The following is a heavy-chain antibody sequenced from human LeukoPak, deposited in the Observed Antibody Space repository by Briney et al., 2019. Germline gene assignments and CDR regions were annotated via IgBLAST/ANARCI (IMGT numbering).Heavy chain of an antibody. CDR1: GGSISSSSYY. J-gene: IGHJ5*02. D-gene: IGHD3-10*01. CDR2: IYYSGST. Sequence: SETPSLTCTVSGGSISSSSYYWGWIRQPPGKGLEWIGSIYYSGSTYYNPSLKSRVTISADTSKNQFSLKLSSVTAADTAVYYCARGRSGRDWFDPWGQGTLVTVSS. V-gene: IGHV4-39*01. CDR3: ARGRSGRDWFDP.